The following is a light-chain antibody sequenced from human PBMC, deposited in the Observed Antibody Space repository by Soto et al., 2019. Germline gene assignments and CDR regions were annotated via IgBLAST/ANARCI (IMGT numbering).Light chain of an antibody. J-gene: IGLJ2*01. Sequence: QSVLTQPPSASGSPGQSVTISCTGTSSDIGGYNSVSWYQQHPGKAPRLMIYEVNKRPSGVPDRFSGSKSGYTASLAISGLQSEDEADYYCGACDDSLNGEVFGGGTKLTVL. CDR3: GACDDSLNGEV. CDR2: EVN. V-gene: IGLV2-8*01. CDR1: SSDIGGYNS.